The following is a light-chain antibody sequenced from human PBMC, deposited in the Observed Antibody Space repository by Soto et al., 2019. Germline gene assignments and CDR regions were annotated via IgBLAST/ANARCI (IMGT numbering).Light chain of an antibody. CDR3: HQSSSNPHT. J-gene: IGKJ2*01. V-gene: IGKV1-39*01. CDR2: TSS. CDR1: QPINSF. Sequence: DIHMTQSPSSLSASVGDRVTITCRASQPINSFLSWSQQKQGQAPKLLIYTSSTLQTGVPSRFRGSGSDTEFTLTITGLQHVDFETYYCHQSSSNPHTFCQGTKLEIK.